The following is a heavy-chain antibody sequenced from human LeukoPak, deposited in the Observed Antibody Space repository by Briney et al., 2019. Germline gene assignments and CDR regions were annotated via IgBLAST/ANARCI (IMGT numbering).Heavy chain of an antibody. J-gene: IGHJ4*02. D-gene: IGHD3-22*01. CDR2: IAYDANEK. Sequence: GGSLRLSCAASGFTFRSYGMHWVRQAPGKGLEWVSFIAYDANEKQYADSVKGRFTISRDNAKNSLYLQMNSLRAEDTAVYYCARDLVIGRDYWGQGTLVTVSS. CDR1: GFTFRSYG. CDR3: ARDLVIGRDY. V-gene: IGHV3-30*03.